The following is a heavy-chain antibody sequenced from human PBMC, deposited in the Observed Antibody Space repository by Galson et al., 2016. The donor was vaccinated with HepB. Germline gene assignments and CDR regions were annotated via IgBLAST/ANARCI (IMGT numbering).Heavy chain of an antibody. CDR1: GFSFATHW. CDR2: IYAGDSET. D-gene: IGHD1-1*01. Sequence: QSGAEVKKPGESLKISCKTSGFSFATHWIAWVRQMPGKGLEWMGIIYAGDSETRYSPPFQGQVTISVDKSTAVAYLQWNSLKASDSAMYYCARPRRNYGMDVWGQGTTVTVSS. J-gene: IGHJ6*02. CDR3: ARPRRNYGMDV. V-gene: IGHV5-51*01.